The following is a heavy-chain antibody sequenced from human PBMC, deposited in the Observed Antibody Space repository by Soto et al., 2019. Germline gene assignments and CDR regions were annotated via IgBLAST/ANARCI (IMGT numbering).Heavy chain of an antibody. Sequence: QLQLQESGSGLVKPSQTLSLTCAVSGYSISSGGYSWSWIRQPPGKGLEWIGYIYHSGSSYYNPSLESRVTISVDRSKNQSSLTLSSVTAADTAVYSCARGAIASFDYWGLGTLVTVSS. J-gene: IGHJ4*02. CDR2: IYHSGSS. CDR1: GYSISSGGYS. CDR3: ARGAIASFDY. V-gene: IGHV4-30-2*01.